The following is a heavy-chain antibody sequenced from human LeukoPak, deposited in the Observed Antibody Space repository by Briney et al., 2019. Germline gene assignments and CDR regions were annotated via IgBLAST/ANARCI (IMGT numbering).Heavy chain of an antibody. CDR3: AKDLGGSYGDY. Sequence: GGSLRLSCAASGFTFSSYGMHWVRQAPGKGLEWVAVISYDGSNKYYADSVKGRFTISRDNSKNTLYLQMNSLRAEDTAVYYCAKDLGGSYGDYWGQGTLVTVSS. J-gene: IGHJ4*02. CDR1: GFTFSSYG. D-gene: IGHD1-26*01. V-gene: IGHV3-30*18. CDR2: ISYDGSNK.